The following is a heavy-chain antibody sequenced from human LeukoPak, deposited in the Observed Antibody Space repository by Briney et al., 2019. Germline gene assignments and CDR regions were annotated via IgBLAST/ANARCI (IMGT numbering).Heavy chain of an antibody. J-gene: IGHJ4*02. V-gene: IGHV1-46*01. D-gene: IGHD3/OR15-3a*01. Sequence: ASVKVSCXASGYTFTSYYMHWVRQAPGQGLEWMGIINPSGGSTSCAQKFQGRVTMTRDTSTSTVYMELRSLRSEDTAVYYCARDGGMFWTFEYWGQGTLVSVSS. CDR2: INPSGGST. CDR3: ARDGGMFWTFEY. CDR1: GYTFTSYY.